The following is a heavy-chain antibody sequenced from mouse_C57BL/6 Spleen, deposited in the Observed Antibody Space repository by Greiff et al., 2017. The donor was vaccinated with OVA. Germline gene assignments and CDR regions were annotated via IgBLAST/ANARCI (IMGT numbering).Heavy chain of an antibody. CDR3: ARSDYGNYDAMDY. CDR1: GYTFTSYW. CDR2: IHPNSGST. D-gene: IGHD2-1*01. V-gene: IGHV1-64*01. Sequence: QVQLQQPGAELVKPGASVKLSCQASGYTFTSYWMHWVKQRPGQGLEWIGMIHPNSGSTNYNEKFKSKATLTVDKSSSTAYMQLSSLTSEDSAVYYCARSDYGNYDAMDYWGQGTSVTVSS. J-gene: IGHJ4*01.